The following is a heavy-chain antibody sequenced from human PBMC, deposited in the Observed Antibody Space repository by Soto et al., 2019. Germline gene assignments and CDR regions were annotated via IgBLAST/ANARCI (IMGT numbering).Heavy chain of an antibody. V-gene: IGHV3-48*02. Sequence: EVQLVESGGGLVQPGGSLRLSCAASGFTFSSYSMNWVRQAPGKGLEWVSYIRSSTGTIYYADSVKGRFTISRDNAKNSLYLQMTSLRDEDTAVYYCATDARGYSYVMDYWGQGTLVTVSS. CDR3: ATDARGYSYVMDY. J-gene: IGHJ4*02. D-gene: IGHD3-22*01. CDR1: GFTFSSYS. CDR2: IRSSTGTI.